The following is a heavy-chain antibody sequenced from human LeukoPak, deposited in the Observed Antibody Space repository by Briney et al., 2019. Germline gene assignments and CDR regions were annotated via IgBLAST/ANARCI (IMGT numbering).Heavy chain of an antibody. V-gene: IGHV3-30*02. CDR2: MQYDGSIK. D-gene: IGHD1-1*01. CDR3: ATGGKLEPTSYYYYYMDV. Sequence: GGSLRLSCAVSGFSFSTYGMHWVRQAPGKGLEWVAFMQYDGSIKYYADSVKGRFTISGDNSKSTLYLEMNSLRAEDTAVYYCATGGKLEPTSYYYYYMDVWGKGTTVTVSS. J-gene: IGHJ6*03. CDR1: GFSFSTYG.